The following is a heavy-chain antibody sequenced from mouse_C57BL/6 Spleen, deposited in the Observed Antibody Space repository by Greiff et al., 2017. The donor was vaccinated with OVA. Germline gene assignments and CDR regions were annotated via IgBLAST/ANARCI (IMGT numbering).Heavy chain of an antibody. CDR3: ARHEDGVYDGDSYYFDD. V-gene: IGHV1-62-2*01. Sequence: QVQLQQSGAELVKPGASVKLSCKASGYTFTEYTIHWVKQRSGQGLEWIGWFYPGSGSIKYNEKFKDKATLTADKSSSTAYMELSRLTSEDSAVYFCARHEDGVYDGDSYYFDDWGQGATLTVAS. CDR2: FYPGSGSI. D-gene: IGHD2-3*01. J-gene: IGHJ2*01. CDR1: GYTFTEYT.